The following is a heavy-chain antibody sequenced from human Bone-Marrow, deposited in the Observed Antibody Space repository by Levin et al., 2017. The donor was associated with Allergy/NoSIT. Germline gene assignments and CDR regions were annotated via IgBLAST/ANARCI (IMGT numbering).Heavy chain of an antibody. CDR1: GFSLSSNGVG. V-gene: IGHV2-5*04. J-gene: IGHJ4*02. CDR2: IYWYDDK. CDR3: GPNEFWVGELPFDY. D-gene: IGHD3-10*01. Sequence: SGPTLVKPTQTLTLSCSFSGFSLSSNGVGVGWIRQAPGKALEWLALIYWYDDKLYSPSLNSRLNITKDTSKNQVVLTMTNMAPVDSGPYYCGPNEFWVGELPFDYWGRGSLVTVSS.